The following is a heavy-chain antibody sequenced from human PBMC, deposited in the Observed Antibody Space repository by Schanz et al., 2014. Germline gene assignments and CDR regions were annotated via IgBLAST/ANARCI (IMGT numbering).Heavy chain of an antibody. CDR3: ARENLNWEAFDI. V-gene: IGHV3-23*04. Sequence: EVQVVESGGGLVQPGGSLRLSCAASGFTFSDHHMDWVRQAPGKGLEWVSAISGSGGDTYYADSVKGRFTISRDNSKNSLYLEMTSLRGEDTAVYYCARENLNWEAFDIWGQGTVVTVSS. CDR2: ISGSGGDT. J-gene: IGHJ3*02. CDR1: GFTFSDHH. D-gene: IGHD7-27*01.